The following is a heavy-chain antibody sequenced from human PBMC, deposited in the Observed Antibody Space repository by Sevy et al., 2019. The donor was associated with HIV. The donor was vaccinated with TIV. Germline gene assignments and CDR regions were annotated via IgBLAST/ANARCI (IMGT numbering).Heavy chain of an antibody. CDR2: ISPDSGYI. CDR3: ARGDSSGAAFDI. V-gene: IGHV3-21*01. D-gene: IGHD6-25*01. Sequence: GGSLRLSCAASGFTFSSYSMNWVRQAPGKGLEWVSSISPDSGYIYYEDSVKGRFTISRDNAKNSLYLQMNSLRAEDTAVYYCARGDSSGAAFDIWGQGTMVTVSS. J-gene: IGHJ3*02. CDR1: GFTFSSYS.